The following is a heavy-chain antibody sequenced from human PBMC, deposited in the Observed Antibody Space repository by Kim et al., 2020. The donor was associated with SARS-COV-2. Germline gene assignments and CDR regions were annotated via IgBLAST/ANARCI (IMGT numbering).Heavy chain of an antibody. CDR3: ARGIPARLDTFDI. V-gene: IGHV3-72*01. Sequence: APSGEGRFTISRDNSKNSLYLQMNSLKTEDTAVYYCARGIPARLDTFDIWGQGTMVTVSS. J-gene: IGHJ3*02. D-gene: IGHD6-6*01.